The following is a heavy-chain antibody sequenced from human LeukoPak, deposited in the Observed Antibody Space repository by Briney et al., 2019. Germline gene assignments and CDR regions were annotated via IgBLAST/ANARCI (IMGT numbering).Heavy chain of an antibody. V-gene: IGHV3-30-3*01. D-gene: IGHD3-22*01. CDR3: ARGAYYYDSSGYY. J-gene: IGHJ4*02. CDR1: GFTSSSYA. CDR2: ISYDGSNK. Sequence: PGRSLRLSCAASGFTSSSYAMHWVRQAPGKGLEWVAVISYDGSNKYYADSVKGRFTISRDNSKNTLYLQMNSLRAEDTAVYYCARGAYYYDSSGYYWGQGTLVTVSS.